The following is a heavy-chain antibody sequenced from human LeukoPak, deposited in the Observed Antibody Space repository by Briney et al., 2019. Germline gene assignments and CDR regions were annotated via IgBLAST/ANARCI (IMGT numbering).Heavy chain of an antibody. CDR1: GFTFSSYW. CDR2: IKQDGSEK. CDR3: ARDRARAVATYGW. V-gene: IGHV3-7*01. D-gene: IGHD5-12*01. J-gene: IGHJ4*02. Sequence: GGSLRLSCAASGFTFSSYWMSWVRQAPWKGLEWVANIKQDGSEKYYVDSVKGRFTISRDNAKNSLYLQMNSLRAEDTAVYYCARDRARAVATYGWWGQGTLVTVSS.